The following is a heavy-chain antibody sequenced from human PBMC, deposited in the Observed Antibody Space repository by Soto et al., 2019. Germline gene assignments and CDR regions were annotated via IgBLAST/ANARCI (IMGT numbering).Heavy chain of an antibody. CDR1: GGSLSSDY. CDR3: ARLGGYYQALDS. D-gene: IGHD3-3*01. CDR2: ICYAGST. Sequence: QVQLQESGPGLVKLSETLSLTCTVSGGSLSSDYWSWIRQPPGKGLEWIGYICYAGSTTYNPSLKSRVTISLDTSKNQFSLELKTVTAADTAVYYCARLGGYYQALDSWGQGTLVTVSS. V-gene: IGHV4-59*08. J-gene: IGHJ4*02.